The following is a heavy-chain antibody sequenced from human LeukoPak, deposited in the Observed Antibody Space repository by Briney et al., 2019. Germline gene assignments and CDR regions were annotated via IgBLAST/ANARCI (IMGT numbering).Heavy chain of an antibody. Sequence: SVKVSCKASGGTFSSYAISWVRQAPGQGPEWMGGIIPIFGTANYAQKFQGRVTITADESTSTAYMELSSLRSEDTAVYYCARVPTVTIYYYYYYMDVWGKGTTVTVSS. CDR2: IIPIFGTA. J-gene: IGHJ6*03. CDR3: ARVPTVTIYYYYYYMDV. CDR1: GGTFSSYA. V-gene: IGHV1-69*13. D-gene: IGHD4-11*01.